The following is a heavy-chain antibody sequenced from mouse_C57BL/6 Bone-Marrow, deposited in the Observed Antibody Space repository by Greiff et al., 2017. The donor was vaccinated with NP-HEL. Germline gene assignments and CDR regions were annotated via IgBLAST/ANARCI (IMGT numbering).Heavy chain of an antibody. J-gene: IGHJ4*01. CDR2: INPNNGGT. D-gene: IGHD1-1*02. CDR3: ARWLIWSYYAMDY. Sequence: VQLKQSGPELVKPGASVKISCKASGYTFTDYYMNWVKQSHGKSLEWIGDINPNNGGTSYNQKFKGKATLTVDKSSSTAYMELRSLTSEDSAVYYCARWLIWSYYAMDYWGQGTSVTVSS. V-gene: IGHV1-26*01. CDR1: GYTFTDYY.